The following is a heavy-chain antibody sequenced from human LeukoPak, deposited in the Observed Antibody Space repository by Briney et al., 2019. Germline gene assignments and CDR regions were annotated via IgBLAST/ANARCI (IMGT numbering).Heavy chain of an antibody. CDR2: ITPNTGDT. V-gene: IGHV1-2*06. J-gene: IGHJ4*02. D-gene: IGHD3-3*01. CDR1: GYTFTGYY. Sequence: ASVKVSCKTSGYTFTGYYVHWVRQAPGQGLEWMGPITPNTGDTIYAQRFQGRATMTRDTSISAAYMELSSLRSDDTAIYYCARDLVGGIWSAGFWGQGTLVTVSS. CDR3: ARDLVGGIWSAGF.